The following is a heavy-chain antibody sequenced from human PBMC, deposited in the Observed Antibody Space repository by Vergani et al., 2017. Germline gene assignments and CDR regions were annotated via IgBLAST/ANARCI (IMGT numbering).Heavy chain of an antibody. CDR3: AREWEQQLSN. D-gene: IGHD6-13*01. J-gene: IGHJ4*02. CDR1: NDSVSNTFYY. CDR2: IYRTGRT. Sequence: QVQLQESGPGLVKPSETLSLTCTVPNDSVSNTFYYWGWIRQTPGKGLEWIGSIYRTGRTHFNPSLKSRVTISVDTSNNHFSLRLNSLTAADTAVYYCAREWEQQLSNWGQGTLVTVSS. V-gene: IGHV4-39*07.